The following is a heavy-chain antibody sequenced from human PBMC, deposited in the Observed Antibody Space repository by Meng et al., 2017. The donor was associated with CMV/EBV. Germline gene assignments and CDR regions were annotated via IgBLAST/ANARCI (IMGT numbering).Heavy chain of an antibody. CDR1: GGSISSYY. D-gene: IGHD3-3*01. CDR2: IYYSGST. V-gene: IGHV4-59*01. Sequence: SETLSLTCTVSGGSISSYYWSWIRQPPGKGLVWIGYIYYSGSTNYNPSLKSRVTISVDTSKNQFSLKLSSVTAADTAVYYCARLGGVTIFGVVIPNWFAPWGQGTLVTVSS. CDR3: ARLGGVTIFGVVIPNWFAP. J-gene: IGHJ5*02.